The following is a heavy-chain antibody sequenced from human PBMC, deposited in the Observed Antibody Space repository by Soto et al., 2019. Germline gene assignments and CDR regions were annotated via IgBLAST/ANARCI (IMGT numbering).Heavy chain of an antibody. V-gene: IGHV4-59*01. Sequence: SETLSLTCTVSGGSISSYYWSWIRQPPGKGLEWIGYIYYSGSTNYNPSLKSRVTISVDTSKNQFSLKLSSVTAADTAVYYCARFLEYSSSFDYWGQGTLVTVSS. J-gene: IGHJ4*02. CDR1: GGSISSYY. CDR2: IYYSGST. CDR3: ARFLEYSSSFDY. D-gene: IGHD6-6*01.